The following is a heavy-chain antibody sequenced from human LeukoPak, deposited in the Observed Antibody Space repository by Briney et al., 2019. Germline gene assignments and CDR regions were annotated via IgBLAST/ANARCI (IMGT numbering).Heavy chain of an antibody. CDR1: GFTFSNYW. CDR3: ARGLGGSYPFDC. CDR2: INTDGSRT. Sequence: GGSLRLSCAASGFTFSNYWMDWVRQAPGKGLVWVSRINTDGSRTTYADSVKGRFTISRDNAKNTLYLQMNSLRADDTAVYFCARGLGGSYPFDCWGRGALVTVSS. J-gene: IGHJ4*02. D-gene: IGHD3-16*02. V-gene: IGHV3-74*01.